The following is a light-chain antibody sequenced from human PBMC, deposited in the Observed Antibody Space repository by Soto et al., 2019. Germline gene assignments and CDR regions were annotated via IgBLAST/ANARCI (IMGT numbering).Light chain of an antibody. CDR1: SSNIGAEY. CDR3: GTWDSSLSVYV. CDR2: DNN. Sequence: QSALTQPPSVSGAPGQRVAISCTGSSSNIGAEYDVHWYQQLPGTAPKLLIYDNNKRPSGIPDRFSGSKSATSATLGITGLQTGDEADYYCGTWDSSLSVYVFGTGTKVTVL. V-gene: IGLV1-51*01. J-gene: IGLJ1*01.